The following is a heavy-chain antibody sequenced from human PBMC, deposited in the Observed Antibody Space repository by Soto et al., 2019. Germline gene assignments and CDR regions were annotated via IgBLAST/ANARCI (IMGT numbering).Heavy chain of an antibody. CDR3: ARDPGSGVVPAAMGYYYYGMDV. D-gene: IGHD2-2*01. V-gene: IGHV3-21*01. Sequence: SISSSSSYIYYADSVKGRFTISRDNAKNSLYLQMNSLRAEDTAVYYCARDPGSGVVPAAMGYYYYGMDVWGQGTTVTVSS. CDR2: ISSSSSYI. J-gene: IGHJ6*02.